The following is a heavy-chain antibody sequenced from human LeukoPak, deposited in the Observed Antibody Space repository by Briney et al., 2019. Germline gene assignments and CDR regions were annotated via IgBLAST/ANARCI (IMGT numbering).Heavy chain of an antibody. D-gene: IGHD3-22*01. V-gene: IGHV1-2*02. J-gene: IGHJ4*02. CDR1: GYTFTGYY. Sequence: RASVKVSCKPSGYTFTGYYMLWVRQAPGQGLEWMGWINPNSGGTNYAQKFQGRVTMTRDTSISTAYMELSRLRSDDTAVYYCARGRDSSGYYYHFDYWGQGTLVTVSS. CDR2: INPNSGGT. CDR3: ARGRDSSGYYYHFDY.